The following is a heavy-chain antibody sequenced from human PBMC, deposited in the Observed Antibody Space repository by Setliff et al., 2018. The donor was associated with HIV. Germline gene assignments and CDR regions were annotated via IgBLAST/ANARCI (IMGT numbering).Heavy chain of an antibody. CDR3: ARRIYGNSPYFDY. V-gene: IGHV4-30-4*08. CDR1: GDSIISGDYY. CDR2: IYHNGIT. Sequence: PSETLSLTCTVSGDSIISGDYYWSWIRQSPGKGLEWIGSIYHNGITYYNPSLKSRVTISVDTPQNQFSLKLSSVTAADTAIYYCARRIYGNSPYFDYWSQGTLVTVSS. J-gene: IGHJ4*02. D-gene: IGHD4-17*01.